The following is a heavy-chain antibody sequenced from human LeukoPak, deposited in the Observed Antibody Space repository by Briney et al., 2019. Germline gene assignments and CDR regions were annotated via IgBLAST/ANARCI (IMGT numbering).Heavy chain of an antibody. CDR3: ARDCSSGYYDFWSGYWAFDI. CDR1: GFTFSSYS. CDR2: ISSSSSYI. J-gene: IGHJ3*02. Sequence: GGSLRLSCAASGFTFSSYSMNWVRQAPGEGLEWVSSISSSSSYIYYADSVKGRFTISRDNAKNSLYLQMNSLRAEDTAVYYCARDCSSGYYDFWSGYWAFDIWGQGTMVTVSS. D-gene: IGHD3-3*01. V-gene: IGHV3-21*01.